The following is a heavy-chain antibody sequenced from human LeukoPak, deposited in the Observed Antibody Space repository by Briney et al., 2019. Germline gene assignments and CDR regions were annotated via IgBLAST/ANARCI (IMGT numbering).Heavy chain of an antibody. CDR1: GGTFSSYT. D-gene: IGHD2-2*01. Sequence: GASVKVSCKASGGTFSSYTISWVRQAPGQGLEWMGRIIPTLGIANYAQKFQGRVTITADKSTSTAYMELSSLRSEDMAVYSCATDPYCSSTSCYSFDTSGQGTLVSVS. CDR2: IIPTLGIA. J-gene: IGHJ5*01. CDR3: ATDPYCSSTSCYSFDT. V-gene: IGHV1-69*04.